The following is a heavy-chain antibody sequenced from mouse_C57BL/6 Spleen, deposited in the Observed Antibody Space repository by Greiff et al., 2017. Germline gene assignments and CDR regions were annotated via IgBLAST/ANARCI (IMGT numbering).Heavy chain of an antibody. V-gene: IGHV2-5*01. Sequence: QVQLKQSGPGLVQPSQSLSITCTVSGFSLTSYGVHWVRQSPGKGLEWLGVIWRGGSTDYNAAFMSRLSITKDNSKSQVFFKMNSLQADDTAIYYGAGYDYDGPAWFAYGGQGTLVTVSA. CDR2: IWRGGST. J-gene: IGHJ3*01. CDR1: GFSLTSYG. CDR3: AGYDYDGPAWFAY. D-gene: IGHD2-4*01.